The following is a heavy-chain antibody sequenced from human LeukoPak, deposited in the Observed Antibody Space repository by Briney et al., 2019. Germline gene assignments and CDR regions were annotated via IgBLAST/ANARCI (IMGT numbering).Heavy chain of an antibody. J-gene: IGHJ4*02. CDR1: GGTSSSYA. V-gene: IGHV1-69*04. D-gene: IGHD6-13*01. Sequence: SVKVSCKASGGTSSSYAISWVRQAPGRGLEWMGRIIPILGIANYAQKFQGRVTITADKSTSTAYMELSSLRSEDTAVYYCARDMGGIAVAGWFWGQGTLVTVSS. CDR2: IIPILGIA. CDR3: ARDMGGIAVAGWF.